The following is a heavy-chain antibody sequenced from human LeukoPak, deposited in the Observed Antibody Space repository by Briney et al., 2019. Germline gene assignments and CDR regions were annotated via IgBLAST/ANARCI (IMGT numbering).Heavy chain of an antibody. CDR3: AGGPIGDDDY. J-gene: IGHJ4*02. D-gene: IGHD3-10*01. V-gene: IGHV4-30-4*01. CDR1: GGSISSGDYY. Sequence: SQTLSLTCTVSGGSISSGDYYWSWIRQPPGKGLEWIGYIYYSGRTYYNPSLQSRVTISVDTSKNQFSLKLNSVTAADTAVYYCAGGPIGDDDYWGQGTLVTVSS. CDR2: IYYSGRT.